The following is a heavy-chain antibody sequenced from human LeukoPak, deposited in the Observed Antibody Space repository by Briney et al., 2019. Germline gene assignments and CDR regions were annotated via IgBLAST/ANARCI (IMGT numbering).Heavy chain of an antibody. CDR3: ARGYSYGPPCDY. J-gene: IGHJ4*02. D-gene: IGHD5-18*01. CDR1: GGTISSYY. CDR2: IYYSGST. V-gene: IGHV4-59*01. Sequence: SETLSLTCTVSGGTISSYYWSWIRQPPGKGLEWIGYIYYSGSTNYNPCIKSRVTISVDTSKNQFSLKRSSVASADTAVYYCARGYSYGPPCDYWGQGTLVTVSS.